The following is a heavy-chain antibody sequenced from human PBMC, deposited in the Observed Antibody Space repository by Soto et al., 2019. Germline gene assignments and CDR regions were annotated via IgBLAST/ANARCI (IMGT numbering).Heavy chain of an antibody. CDR3: AKDGSATYCRGMDV. CDR1: GFTFSSYG. D-gene: IGHD3-10*01. V-gene: IGHV3-30*18. J-gene: IGHJ6*02. CDR2: ISYDGSNK. Sequence: QEQLVESGGGVVQPGRSLRLSCAASGFTFSSYGMQWVRQAPGKGLEWMAVISYDGSNKYYRDSVKGRFTISGDNSKNTLYLQMNSLRDEDTAVYYCAKDGSATYCRGMDVWGQGTAVTLSS.